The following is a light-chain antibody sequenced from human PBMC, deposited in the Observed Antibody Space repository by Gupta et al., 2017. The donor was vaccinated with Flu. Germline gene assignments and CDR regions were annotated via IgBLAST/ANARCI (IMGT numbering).Light chain of an antibody. CDR3: CSYAGSRGV. J-gene: IGLJ2*01. CDR1: SSDVGGYSY. CDR2: DVS. V-gene: IGLV2-11*01. Sequence: QSALTQPRSVSGSPGQAVTTPCTGTSSDVGGYSYVSWHQQHPGKAPNLMIYDVSKRPSGVPDRFSGCKSGSTAYLTISGLRAEDEDDYYCCSYAGSRGVFGGGTKLTVL.